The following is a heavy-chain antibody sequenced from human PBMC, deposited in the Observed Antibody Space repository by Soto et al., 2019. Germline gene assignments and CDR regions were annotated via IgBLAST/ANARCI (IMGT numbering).Heavy chain of an antibody. D-gene: IGHD3-10*01. CDR3: ARGSDSGSYYFDY. CDR1: GGSVSSGSYY. V-gene: IGHV4-61*03. CDR2: IYNSGST. Sequence: TSETLSLTCTASGGSVSSGSYYWSWIRQPPGKGLEWIGYIYNSGSTNYNPSLKSRVTISVDTSKNHFSLRMSSVTAADTAVYYCARGSDSGSYYFDYWGRGTLVTVSS. J-gene: IGHJ4*02.